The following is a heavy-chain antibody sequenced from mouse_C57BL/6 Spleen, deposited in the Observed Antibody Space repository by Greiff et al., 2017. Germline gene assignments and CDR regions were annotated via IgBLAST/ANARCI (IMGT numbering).Heavy chain of an antibody. CDR1: GYTFTSYW. CDR2: IYPGSGST. D-gene: IGHD2-5*01. V-gene: IGHV1-55*01. CDR3: ARYYSNYEGYFDV. J-gene: IGHJ1*03. Sequence: QVQLQQPGAELVKPGASVKMSCKASGYTFTSYWITWVKQRPGQGLEWIGDIYPGSGSTNYNEKFKSKATMTVDTSSSTAYMQLSNLTSEDSAVYYCARYYSNYEGYFDVWGTGTTVTVSS.